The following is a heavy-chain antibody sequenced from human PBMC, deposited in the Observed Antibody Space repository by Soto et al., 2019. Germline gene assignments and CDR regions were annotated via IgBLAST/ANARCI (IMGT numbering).Heavy chain of an antibody. CDR3: AKDANVDTAMPEYYFDY. CDR2: ISYDGSNK. J-gene: IGHJ4*02. Sequence: VQLVESGGGVVQPGRSLRLSCAASGFTFSSYGMHWVRQAPGKGLEWVAVISYDGSNKYYADSVKGRFTISRDNSKNTLYLQMNSLRAEDTAVYYCAKDANVDTAMPEYYFDYWGQGTLVTVSS. V-gene: IGHV3-30*18. D-gene: IGHD5-18*01. CDR1: GFTFSSYG.